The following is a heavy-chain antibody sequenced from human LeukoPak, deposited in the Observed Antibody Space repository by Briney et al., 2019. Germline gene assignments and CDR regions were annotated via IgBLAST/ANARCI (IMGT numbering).Heavy chain of an antibody. CDR3: ARGVYDSSGYYYFHY. Sequence: SVKVSCKASGGTFSSYAISWVRQAPGQGREWMGGIIPIFGTANYAQKFQGRVTITADESTSTAYMERSRLRPDDTAVYYCARGVYDSSGYYYFHYWGQRTLVTVSS. V-gene: IGHV1-69*01. CDR1: GGTFSSYA. D-gene: IGHD3-22*01. CDR2: IIPIFGTA. J-gene: IGHJ4*02.